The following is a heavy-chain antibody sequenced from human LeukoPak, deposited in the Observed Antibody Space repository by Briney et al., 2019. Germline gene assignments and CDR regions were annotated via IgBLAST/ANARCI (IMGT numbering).Heavy chain of an antibody. D-gene: IGHD3-22*01. CDR3: ARDGDYYDSSGVAGAFDI. CDR1: GFTFSSYG. Sequence: PGRSLRLSCAASGFTFSSYGMHWVRQAPGKGLEWVAVIWYDGSNKYYADSVKGRFTISRDNSKNTLYLQMNSLRAEDTAVYYCARDGDYYDSSGVAGAFDIWGQGTMVTVSS. CDR2: IWYDGSNK. V-gene: IGHV3-33*01. J-gene: IGHJ3*02.